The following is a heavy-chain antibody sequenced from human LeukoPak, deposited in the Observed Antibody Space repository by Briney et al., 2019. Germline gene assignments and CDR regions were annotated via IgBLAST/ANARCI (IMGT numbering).Heavy chain of an antibody. V-gene: IGHV3-74*01. CDR2: FVNDDNRA. D-gene: IGHD3-9*01. CDR1: GFSISSYY. Sequence: PGGSLRLSCAASGFSISSYYMHWLRQVPGKGLEWVSRFVNDDNRAYADSVKGRFTISRDNAKNTLYLQMNTLRVEDTAVYYCTRDLMDYDVSTGLHHYYMDVWGQGTTVTVSS. CDR3: TRDLMDYDVSTGLHHYYMDV. J-gene: IGHJ6*02.